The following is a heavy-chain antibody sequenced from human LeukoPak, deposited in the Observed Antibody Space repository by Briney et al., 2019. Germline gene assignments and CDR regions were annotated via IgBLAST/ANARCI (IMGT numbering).Heavy chain of an antibody. CDR3: AKRQGSSASCYDY. CDR1: GFNFISYS. CDR2: IRGSGVST. D-gene: IGHD2-2*01. J-gene: IGHJ4*02. V-gene: IGHV3-23*01. Sequence: GGSLRLSCAASGFNFISYSMSWVRQAPGKGLEWVSVIRGSGVSTYYADSVKGRFTISRDNSKNTLYLQMNNLRAEDTAIYYCAKRQGSSASCYDYWGQGTLVTVSS.